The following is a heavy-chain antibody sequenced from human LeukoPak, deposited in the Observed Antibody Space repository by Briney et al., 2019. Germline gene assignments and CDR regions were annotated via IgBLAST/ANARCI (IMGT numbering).Heavy chain of an antibody. CDR1: GFTFSSYA. V-gene: IGHV3-23*01. J-gene: IGHJ4*02. D-gene: IGHD1-26*01. Sequence: PGGSLRLSCAASGFTFSSYAINWVRQAPGKGLEWVSAISGGGDITYYAGSVKGRFTISRDNSKNTLYLQVSSLRADDTAVYYCAKAHSGSFYSGIHWGQGTLVTVSS. CDR3: AKAHSGSFYSGIH. CDR2: ISGGGDIT.